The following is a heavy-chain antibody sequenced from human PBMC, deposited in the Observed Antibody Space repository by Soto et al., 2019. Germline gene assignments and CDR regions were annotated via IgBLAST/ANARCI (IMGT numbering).Heavy chain of an antibody. Sequence: QITLKESGPTLVKPTQTLTLTCTFSGFSLSTSGVGVGWIRQPPGKALEWLALIYWDDDKRYSPSLKSRLTITKDTSKSQVVLTMTNMDPVDTATYYCAHRLGVSSGWFGAFDIWGQGTMVTVSS. V-gene: IGHV2-5*02. CDR1: GFSLSTSGVG. CDR3: AHRLGVSSGWFGAFDI. D-gene: IGHD6-19*01. CDR2: IYWDDDK. J-gene: IGHJ3*02.